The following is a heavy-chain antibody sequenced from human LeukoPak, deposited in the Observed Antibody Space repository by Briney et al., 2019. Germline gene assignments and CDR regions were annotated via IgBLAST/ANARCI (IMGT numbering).Heavy chain of an antibody. CDR3: ARAPQYHQLNGMDV. D-gene: IGHD2-2*01. Sequence: ASVKVSCKASGGTFISYAISWVRQAPGQGLEWMGGIIPIFGTANYAQKFQGRVTITADESTSTAYMELSSLRSEDTAVYYCARAPQYHQLNGMDVWGQGTTVTVSS. CDR1: GGTFISYA. J-gene: IGHJ6*02. CDR2: IIPIFGTA. V-gene: IGHV1-69*13.